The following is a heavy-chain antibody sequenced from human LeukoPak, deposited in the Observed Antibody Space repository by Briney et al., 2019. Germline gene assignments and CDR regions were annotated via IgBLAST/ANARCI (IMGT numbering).Heavy chain of an antibody. Sequence: PGESLKISCKGSGYSFTSYWISWVRQMPGKGLEWMGRIDPSDSYTNYSPSFQGHVTISTDKSISTAYLQWSSLKASDTAMYYCARHAHDYFDYWGQGTLVTVSS. CDR3: ARHAHDYFDY. CDR1: GYSFTSYW. CDR2: IDPSDSYT. V-gene: IGHV5-10-1*01. J-gene: IGHJ4*02.